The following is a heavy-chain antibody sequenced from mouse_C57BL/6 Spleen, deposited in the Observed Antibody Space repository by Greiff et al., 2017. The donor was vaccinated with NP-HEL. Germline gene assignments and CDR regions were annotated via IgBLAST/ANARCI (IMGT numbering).Heavy chain of an antibody. CDR3: ARRGLYYGSSYRYWYFDV. D-gene: IGHD1-1*01. CDR1: GYTFTTYP. CDR2: FHPYNDDT. Sequence: QVQLQQSGAELVKPGASVKMSCKASGYTFTTYPIEWMKQNHGKSLEWIGNFHPYNDDTKYNEKFKGKATLTVEKSSSTVYLELSRLTSDDSAVYYCARRGLYYGSSYRYWYFDVWGTGTTVTVSS. J-gene: IGHJ1*03. V-gene: IGHV1-47*01.